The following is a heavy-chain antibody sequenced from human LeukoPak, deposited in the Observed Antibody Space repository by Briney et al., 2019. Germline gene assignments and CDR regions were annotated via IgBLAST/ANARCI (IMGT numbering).Heavy chain of an antibody. V-gene: IGHV4-59*01. CDR3: ARGDDYKSTLFDY. CDR2: ISSGGST. Sequence: SETLSLTCTVSGASITRYFWNWIRQPPGKELEWIGYISSGGSTNYNPSLKSRVTISIDTSKNQFSLKLTSAAAADTAVYYCARGDDYKSTLFDYWGQGTLVTVSS. J-gene: IGHJ4*02. CDR1: GASITRYF. D-gene: IGHD5-12*01.